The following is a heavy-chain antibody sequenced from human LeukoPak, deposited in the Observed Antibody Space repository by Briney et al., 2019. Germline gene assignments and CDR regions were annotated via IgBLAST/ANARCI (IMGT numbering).Heavy chain of an antibody. V-gene: IGHV3-74*01. CDR1: GFTFSSYW. J-gene: IGHJ4*02. CDR2: INTDGSST. D-gene: IGHD3-3*01. Sequence: PGGSLRLSCAASGFTFSSYWMHWVRQAPGKGLVWVSRINTDGSSTSYADSVKGRFTISRDNAKNTLYLQMNSLRAEDTAVYYCARTPYDFWSGYYLFDYWGQGTLVTVSS. CDR3: ARTPYDFWSGYYLFDY.